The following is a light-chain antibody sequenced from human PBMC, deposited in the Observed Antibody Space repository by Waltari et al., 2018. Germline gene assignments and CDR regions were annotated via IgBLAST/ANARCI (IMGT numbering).Light chain of an antibody. J-gene: IGLJ2*01. V-gene: IGLV1-40*01. CDR1: TSNSGAGYG. Sequence: QSVLTQPPSVSGAPGQRVTISCTGSTSNSGAGYGVHWYQQLPGTAPKLLIYGNDNRPSGVPERFSGSQSGTSASLAITGLQAEDEADYSCQSYDTGLRGVIFGGGTKLTVL. CDR2: GND. CDR3: QSYDTGLRGVI.